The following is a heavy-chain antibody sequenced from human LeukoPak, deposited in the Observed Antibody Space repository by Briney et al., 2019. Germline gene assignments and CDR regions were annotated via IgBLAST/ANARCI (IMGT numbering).Heavy chain of an antibody. V-gene: IGHV4-59*01. CDR2: IYYSGST. D-gene: IGHD1-26*01. CDR3: ARSASAPWGI. Sequence: SETLSLTCTVSGGXISSYNCSWIRQPPAKGLEWIGYIYYSGSTNYNPSLKSRVTISVDTSKNQFSLKLSAVTAADTAVYYCARSASAPWGIWGQGTMVTVSS. CDR1: GGXISSYN. J-gene: IGHJ3*02.